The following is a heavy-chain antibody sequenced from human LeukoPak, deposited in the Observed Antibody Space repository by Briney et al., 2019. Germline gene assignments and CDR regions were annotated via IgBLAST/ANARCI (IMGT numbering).Heavy chain of an antibody. D-gene: IGHD5-24*01. CDR3: AKIKEMATITFGY. CDR1: GFTFSSYA. CDR2: ISGSGGST. Sequence: PGGSLRLSCAASGFTFSSYAMSWVRQAPGKGLEWVSAISGSGGSTYYADSVKGRFTISRDNSENTLYLQMNSLRAEDTAVYYCAKIKEMATITFGYWGQGTLVTVSS. V-gene: IGHV3-23*01. J-gene: IGHJ4*02.